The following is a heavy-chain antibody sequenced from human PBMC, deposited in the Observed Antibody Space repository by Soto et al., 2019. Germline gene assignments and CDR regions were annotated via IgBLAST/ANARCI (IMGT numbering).Heavy chain of an antibody. V-gene: IGHV6-1*01. CDR1: GDSVSSNSVA. J-gene: IGHJ4*02. CDR2: TYYRSRWYD. CDR3: ARGGFYMTVANFDC. D-gene: IGHD6-19*01. Sequence: QVQLQQSGPGLVKPSQTLSLTCAISGDSVSSNSVAWCWIRQSPSRGLEWLGRTYYRSRWYDDYAVSVKSRIRISPDSSKNQFSLQLTSVTPGDTAVYYCARGGFYMTVANFDCWGQGTRVTVSS.